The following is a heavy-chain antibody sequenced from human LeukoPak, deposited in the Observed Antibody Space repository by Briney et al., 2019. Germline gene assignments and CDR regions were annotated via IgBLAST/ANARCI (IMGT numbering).Heavy chain of an antibody. CDR2: INAGNGNT. D-gene: IGHD1-1*01. V-gene: IGHV1-3*01. CDR1: GYTFTSYA. Sequence: ASVKVSCKASGYTFTSYAMHWVRQAPGQRLEWMGWINAGNGNTKYSQKFQGRVTITRDTSASTAYMELSSLRSEDTAVYYCARGRTGEKQTGDYWGQGTLVTVSS. CDR3: ARGRTGEKQTGDY. J-gene: IGHJ4*02.